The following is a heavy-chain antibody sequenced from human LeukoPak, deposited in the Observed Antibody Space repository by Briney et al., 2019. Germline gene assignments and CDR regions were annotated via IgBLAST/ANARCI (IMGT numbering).Heavy chain of an antibody. CDR3: AKAWELVPYYYYGMDV. CDR1: GFTFSSYG. CDR2: ISYDGSNK. D-gene: IGHD1-26*01. J-gene: IGHJ6*02. Sequence: PGGSLRLSCAASGFTFSSYGMHWVRQAPGKGLEWVAVISYDGSNKYYADSVKGRFTISRDNSKNTLYLQMNSLRAEDTAVYYCAKAWELVPYYYYGMDVWGQGTTVTVSS. V-gene: IGHV3-30*18.